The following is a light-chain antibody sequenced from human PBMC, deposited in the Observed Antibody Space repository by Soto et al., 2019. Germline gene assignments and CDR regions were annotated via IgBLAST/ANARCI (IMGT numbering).Light chain of an antibody. CDR3: SSYAGSTNLGV. Sequence: QSALTQPPSASGSPGQSVTISCTGTSSDVGGYNYVSWYQQHPGKAPKLMIYEVSKRPSGVPDRFSGSKSGNTASLTVSGLQAGDEADYYCSSYAGSTNLGVFGGGTKLTVL. CDR2: EVS. J-gene: IGLJ2*01. CDR1: SSDVGGYNY. V-gene: IGLV2-8*01.